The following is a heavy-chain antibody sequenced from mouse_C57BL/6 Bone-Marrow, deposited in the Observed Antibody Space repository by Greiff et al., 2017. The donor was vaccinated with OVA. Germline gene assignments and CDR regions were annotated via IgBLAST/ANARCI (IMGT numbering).Heavy chain of an antibody. D-gene: IGHD1-1*01. J-gene: IGHJ4*01. V-gene: IGHV1-72*01. Sequence: QVQLQQPGAELVKPGASVKLSCKASGYTFTSYWMHWVKQRPGRGLEWIGRIDPNSGGTKYNEKFKSKATLTVDKTSSTAYMQLSSLTSEDSAVYYCPITTVVDPYAMDYWGQGTSVTVSS. CDR2: IDPNSGGT. CDR1: GYTFTSYW. CDR3: PITTVVDPYAMDY.